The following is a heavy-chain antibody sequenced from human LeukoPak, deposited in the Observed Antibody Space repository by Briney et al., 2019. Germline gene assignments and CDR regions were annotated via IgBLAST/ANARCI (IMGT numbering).Heavy chain of an antibody. CDR1: GYSFTSYW. J-gene: IGHJ4*02. Sequence: GESLKISCKGSGYSFTSYWIGWVRQMPGKGLEWMGIIYPGDSDTRYSPSFQGQVTISADKSISTAYLQWSSLKASDTAMYYCARSGCSSTSCYQADYWSQGTLVTVSS. CDR2: IYPGDSDT. V-gene: IGHV5-51*01. CDR3: ARSGCSSTSCYQADY. D-gene: IGHD2-2*01.